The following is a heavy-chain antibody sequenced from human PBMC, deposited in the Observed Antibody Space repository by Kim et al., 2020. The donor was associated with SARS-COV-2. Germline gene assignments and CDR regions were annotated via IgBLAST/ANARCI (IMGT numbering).Heavy chain of an antibody. V-gene: IGHV3-30*07. CDR3: ARADGAMGYWYFDL. J-gene: IGHJ2*01. D-gene: IGHD3-16*01. Sequence: ADSGKSRFTISRDNSKNTLNLQMNSLRAEDTAVYYCARADGAMGYWYFDLWGRGTLVTVSS.